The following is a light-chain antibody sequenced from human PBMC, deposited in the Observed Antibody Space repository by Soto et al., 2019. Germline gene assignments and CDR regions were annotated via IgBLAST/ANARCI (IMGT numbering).Light chain of an antibody. CDR2: SDN. J-gene: IGLJ2*01. CDR3: AAWDVSLVV. Sequence: QSVLTQPPSASGTPGQRVTISCSGSSSNIGTNTVIWYQQLPGAAPKLLIYSDNPRPSGVPDRFSGSKSGTSASLAISGLQSEDEADYFCAAWDVSLVVFVGGTKLTVL. CDR1: SSNIGTNT. V-gene: IGLV1-44*01.